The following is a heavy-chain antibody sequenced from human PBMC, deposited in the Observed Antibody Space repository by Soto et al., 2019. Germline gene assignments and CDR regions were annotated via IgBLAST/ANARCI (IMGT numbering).Heavy chain of an antibody. D-gene: IGHD3-3*01. CDR2: IYWDDDK. CDR1: GFSLSTSGVG. CDR3: AHRRLIRFYRPYDY. Sequence: QITLKESGPTLVKPTQTLTLTCTFSGFSLSTSGVGVGWIRQPPGKALEWLALIYWDDDKRYSPSLKSRLTITQDPPQNQVGLKKDNIDPVDNATYFCAHRRLIRFYRPYDYWGQGTLVTVSS. J-gene: IGHJ4*02. V-gene: IGHV2-5*02.